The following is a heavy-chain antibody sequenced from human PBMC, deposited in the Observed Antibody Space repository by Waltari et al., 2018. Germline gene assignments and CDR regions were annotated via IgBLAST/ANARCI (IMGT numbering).Heavy chain of an antibody. D-gene: IGHD2-15*01. Sequence: EVQLVESGGGLVQPGRSLRLSCAASGFTFDDYAMHWVRQAPGKGLEWVSGISWNSGSIGYADSVKGRFTISRDNAKNSLYLQMNSLRAEDTALYYCAKAIYCSGGSCYLGGGYFQHWGQGTLVTV. CDR3: AKAIYCSGGSCYLGGGYFQH. CDR1: GFTFDDYA. CDR2: ISWNSGSI. V-gene: IGHV3-9*01. J-gene: IGHJ1*01.